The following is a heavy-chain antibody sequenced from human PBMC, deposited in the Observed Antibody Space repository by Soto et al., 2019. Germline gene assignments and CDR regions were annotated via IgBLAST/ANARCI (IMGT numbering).Heavy chain of an antibody. J-gene: IGHJ6*02. V-gene: IGHV4-34*01. Sequence: SETLSLTCAVYGGSFSGYYWSWIRQPPGKGLEWIGEINHSGGTNYNPSLKSRVTISVDTSKNQFSLKLSSVTAADTAVYYCARGGIPHCSGQNYGIDVWGQGTPVTVSS. CDR2: INHSGGT. CDR3: ARGGIPHCSGQNYGIDV. CDR1: GGSFSGYY. D-gene: IGHD2-15*01.